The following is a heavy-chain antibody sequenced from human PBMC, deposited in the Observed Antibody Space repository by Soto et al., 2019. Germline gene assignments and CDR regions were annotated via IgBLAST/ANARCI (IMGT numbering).Heavy chain of an antibody. V-gene: IGHV4-31*03. CDR3: ARKDSGYADDMDV. J-gene: IGHJ6*03. D-gene: IGHD5-12*01. CDR2: IYYSGGT. Sequence: QVQLQESGPGLVKPSQTMSLTCTVSGGSISRGGYYWSWIRQHPGKGLEWIGYIYYSGGTYYNPSLKSRVTISVDTSENQFSLRLSSVTAADTAVDYCARKDSGYADDMDVWGKGTTVTVSS. CDR1: GGSISRGGYY.